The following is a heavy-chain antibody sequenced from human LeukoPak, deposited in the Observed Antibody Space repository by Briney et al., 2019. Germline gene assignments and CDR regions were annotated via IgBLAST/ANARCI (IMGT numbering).Heavy chain of an antibody. V-gene: IGHV3-66*01. CDR1: GLTVSSNY. CDR2: LYSDGST. Sequence: GGSLRLSCAASGLTVSSNYMSWVRQAPGKGLEWVSVLYSDGSTYYAHSVKGRFTISRDNSKNTLFLQMNSLRAEDTAVYFCARRPDYGGTPTFDYWGQGTLVTVSS. CDR3: ARRPDYGGTPTFDY. J-gene: IGHJ4*02. D-gene: IGHD4-23*01.